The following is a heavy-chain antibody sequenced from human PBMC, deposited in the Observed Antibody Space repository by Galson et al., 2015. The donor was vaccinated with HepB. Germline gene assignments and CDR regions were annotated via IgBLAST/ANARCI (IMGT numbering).Heavy chain of an antibody. D-gene: IGHD3-22*01. V-gene: IGHV1-18*01. CDR1: GYTFSSYG. Sequence: SVKVSCKASGYTFSSYGISWVRQAPGRGLEWMGWISAYNGYTNNAQKFQGRIIMSRDTSTSTAYMDLTSLTSEDTAVYYCVRDSRYSSDSHPTPYFDFWGQGTLVTVSS. CDR3: VRDSRYSSDSHPTPYFDF. CDR2: ISAYNGYT. J-gene: IGHJ4*02.